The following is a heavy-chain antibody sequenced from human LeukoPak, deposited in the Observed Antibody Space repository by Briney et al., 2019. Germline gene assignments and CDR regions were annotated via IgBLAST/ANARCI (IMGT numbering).Heavy chain of an antibody. J-gene: IGHJ3*02. D-gene: IGHD1-26*01. CDR1: GYTFTSYG. Sequence: GASVKVSCKASGYTFTSYGISWVRQAPGQGLEWMGWISAYNSNTNYAQKLQGRVTMTTDTSTSTAYMELRSLRSEDTAVYYCARFLLREGAFDIWGQGTMVTVSS. CDR2: ISAYNSNT. V-gene: IGHV1-18*01. CDR3: ARFLLREGAFDI.